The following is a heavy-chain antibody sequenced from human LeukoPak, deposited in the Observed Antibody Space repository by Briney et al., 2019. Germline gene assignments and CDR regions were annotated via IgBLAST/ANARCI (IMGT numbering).Heavy chain of an antibody. V-gene: IGHV3-30-3*01. CDR1: GFTFSSYA. Sequence: GGSLRLTCAASGFTFSSYAMHWVRQAPGKGLEWVAVISYDGSNKYYADSVKGRFTISRDNSKNTLYLQMNSLRAEDTAVYYCASGYDSSGYYDTGFDYWGQGTLVTVSS. J-gene: IGHJ4*02. D-gene: IGHD3-22*01. CDR3: ASGYDSSGYYDTGFDY. CDR2: ISYDGSNK.